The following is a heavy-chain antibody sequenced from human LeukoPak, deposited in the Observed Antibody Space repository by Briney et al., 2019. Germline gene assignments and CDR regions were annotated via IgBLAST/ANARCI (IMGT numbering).Heavy chain of an antibody. V-gene: IGHV3-30*18. J-gene: IGHJ6*02. CDR1: GFTFSSYG. D-gene: IGHD3-10*01. Sequence: GGSLRLSCAASGFTFSSYGMHWVRQAPGKGLEWVAVISYDGSNKYYADSVKGRFTISRDNSKNTLYLQMNSLRAEDTAVYYCAKDQVVRGVIITAYYGMDVWGQGTTVTVSS. CDR3: AKDQVVRGVIITAYYGMDV. CDR2: ISYDGSNK.